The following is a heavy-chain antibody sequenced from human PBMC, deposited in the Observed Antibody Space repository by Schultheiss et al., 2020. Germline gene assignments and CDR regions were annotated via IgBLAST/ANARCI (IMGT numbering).Heavy chain of an antibody. Sequence: SQTLSLTCTVSGGSISSGGYYWSWIRQPPGKGLEWIGYIYYSGSTYYNPSLKSRVTISVDTSKNQFSLKLSSVTAADTAVYYCARGYSRDGYNYYHWFDPWGQGTLVTVSS. CDR1: GGSISSGGYY. J-gene: IGHJ5*02. V-gene: IGHV4-61*08. D-gene: IGHD5-24*01. CDR3: ARGYSRDGYNYYHWFDP. CDR2: IYYSGST.